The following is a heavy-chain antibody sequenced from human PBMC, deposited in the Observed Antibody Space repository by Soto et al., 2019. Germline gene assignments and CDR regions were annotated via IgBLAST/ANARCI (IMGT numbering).Heavy chain of an antibody. D-gene: IGHD3-9*01. J-gene: IGHJ4*02. V-gene: IGHV2-5*02. CDR3: AHKGPEDWPLDY. CDR1: GFSHSSSGVG. Sequence: QITLKESGPTLVRPTQTLTLTCAYSGFSHSSSGVGVGWIRQPPGKALELLAVIYWDDSKHYSPSLRSRLTITKDTSKNQVVLTMTNMYPMDTGTYYCAHKGPEDWPLDYWGQGTLVTVSS. CDR2: IYWDDSK.